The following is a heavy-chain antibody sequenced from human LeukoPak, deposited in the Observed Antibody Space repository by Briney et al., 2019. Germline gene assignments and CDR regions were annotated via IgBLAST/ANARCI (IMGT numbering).Heavy chain of an antibody. CDR1: GGSISSYY. V-gene: IGHV4-4*09. CDR3: ARRNYYDSFSHAFDI. J-gene: IGHJ3*02. CDR2: IYTSGST. D-gene: IGHD3-22*01. Sequence: SETLSLTCTVSGGSISSYYWSWIRQPPGKGLEWIGYIYTSGSTNYNPSLKSRVTISVDTSKNQFSLKLSSVTAADTAVYYCARRNYYDSFSHAFDIWGQGTMVTVSS.